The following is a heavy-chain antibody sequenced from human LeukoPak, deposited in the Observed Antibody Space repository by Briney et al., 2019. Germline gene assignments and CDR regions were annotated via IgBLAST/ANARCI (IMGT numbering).Heavy chain of an antibody. CDR2: ISYDGNNK. D-gene: IGHD4-11*01. CDR1: GFTFSSYA. J-gene: IGHJ4*02. Sequence: GRSLRLSCAASAASGFTFSSYAFNWVRQAPGKGLEWVAVISYDGNNKYYADSVKGRFTISRDNAKNSLYLQMNSLRAEDTAVYYCARDRGYPVTHRSYWGQGTLVTVSS. CDR3: ARDRGYPVTHRSY. V-gene: IGHV3-30-3*01.